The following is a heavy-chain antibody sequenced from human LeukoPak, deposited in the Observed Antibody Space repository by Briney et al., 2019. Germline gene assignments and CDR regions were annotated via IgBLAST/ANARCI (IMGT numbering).Heavy chain of an antibody. J-gene: IGHJ5*02. V-gene: IGHV3-30*04. CDR3: ARDNTAMGSGWFDP. CDR1: GFTFSSYA. D-gene: IGHD5-18*01. CDR2: ISYDGSNK. Sequence: PGRSLRPSCAASGFTFSSYAMHWVRQAPGKGLEWVAVISYDGSNKYYADSVKGRFTISRDNSKNTLYLQMNSLRAEDTAVYYCARDNTAMGSGWFDPWGQGTLVTVSS.